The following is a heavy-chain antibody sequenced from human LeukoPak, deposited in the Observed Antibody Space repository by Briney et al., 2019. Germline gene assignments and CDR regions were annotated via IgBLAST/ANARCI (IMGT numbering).Heavy chain of an antibody. J-gene: IGHJ3*02. CDR2: IYSGGST. Sequence: SGGSLRLSCAASGFTVSSNYMSWVRQAPGKGLEWVSVIYSGGSTYYADSVKGRFTTSRDNSKNTLYLQMNSLGAEDTAVYYCARKQWELGAFDIWGQGTMVTVSS. V-gene: IGHV3-53*01. D-gene: IGHD1-26*01. CDR3: ARKQWELGAFDI. CDR1: GFTVSSNY.